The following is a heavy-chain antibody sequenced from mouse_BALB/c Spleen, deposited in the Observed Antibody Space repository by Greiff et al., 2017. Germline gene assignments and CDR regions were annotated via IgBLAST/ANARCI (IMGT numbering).Heavy chain of an antibody. CDR2: INPSSGYT. J-gene: IGHJ2*01. CDR1: GYTFTSYT. D-gene: IGHD1-1*01. V-gene: IGHV1-4*02. CDR3: ARRGHYGYFDY. Sequence: VQLQQSAAELARPGASVKMSCKASGYTFTSYTMHWVKQRPGQGLEWIGYINPSSGYTEYNQKFKDKTTLTADKSSSTAYMQLSSLTSEDSAVYYCARRGHYGYFDYWGQGTTLTVSS.